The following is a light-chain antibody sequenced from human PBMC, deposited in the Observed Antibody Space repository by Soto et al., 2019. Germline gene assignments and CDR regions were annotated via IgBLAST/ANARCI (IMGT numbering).Light chain of an antibody. CDR2: IND. Sequence: QSVLTQPPSASGTPGQRVTISCSGRSSDIGTATVNWYQQVAGAAPKLLIYINDQRPSGVPDRFSGSKSGTSASLAISGLQSEDEGDYYCASWDDSLSGPVFGGGTKLTVL. CDR1: SSDIGTAT. V-gene: IGLV1-44*01. J-gene: IGLJ2*01. CDR3: ASWDDSLSGPV.